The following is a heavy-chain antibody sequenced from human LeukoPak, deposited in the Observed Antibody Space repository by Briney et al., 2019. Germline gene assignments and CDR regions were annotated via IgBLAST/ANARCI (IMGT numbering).Heavy chain of an antibody. CDR1: GYSFTSYW. Sequence: PGESLKISCKGSGYSFTSYWIGWVRQMPGKGLEWMGIIYPGDSETTYSPSFQGQVTISADKSISTAYLQWSSLKASDTAIYYCARHRRAIAASATGRFSYYYLDVWGEGTTVTISS. CDR2: IYPGDSET. CDR3: ARHRRAIAASATGRFSYYYLDV. J-gene: IGHJ6*03. D-gene: IGHD6-13*01. V-gene: IGHV5-51*01.